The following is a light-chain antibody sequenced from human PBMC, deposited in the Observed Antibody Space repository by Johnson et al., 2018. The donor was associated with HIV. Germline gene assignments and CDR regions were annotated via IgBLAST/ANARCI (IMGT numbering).Light chain of an antibody. CDR1: SSNIGNNY. Sequence: QSVLTQPPSVSAAPGQKVTISCSGSSSNIGNNYVSWYQHLPGTAPKLLIYENNKRPSGIPDRFSGSKSGTSATLGITGLQTGDEADYYCGTWDTSLSARGVVGTGTKVTVL. J-gene: IGLJ1*01. CDR3: GTWDTSLSARGV. V-gene: IGLV1-51*02. CDR2: ENN.